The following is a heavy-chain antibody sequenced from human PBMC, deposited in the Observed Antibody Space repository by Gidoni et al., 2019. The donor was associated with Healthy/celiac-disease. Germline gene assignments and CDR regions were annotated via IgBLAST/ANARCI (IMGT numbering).Heavy chain of an antibody. V-gene: IGHV2-5*02. CDR2: IYWDDDK. Sequence: QITLKESGTTLVKPTQTLTLTCTFSGFSLSTSGVGVGWIRQPPGKALEWLALIYWDDDKRYSPSLKSRLTITKDTSKNQVVLTMTNMDPVDTATYYCAHVPPFHPHPVYFDYWGQGTLVTVSS. CDR3: AHVPPFHPHPVYFDY. D-gene: IGHD2-2*01. CDR1: GFSLSTSGVG. J-gene: IGHJ4*02.